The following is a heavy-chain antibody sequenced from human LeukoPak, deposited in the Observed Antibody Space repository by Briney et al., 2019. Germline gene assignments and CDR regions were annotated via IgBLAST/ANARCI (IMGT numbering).Heavy chain of an antibody. Sequence: PGGSLRLSCAFSGFTFRSYSMNWVRQAPGKGLEWVSSISSSSSYIYYADSVKGRFTISRDNAKNSLYLQMNSLRAEYTAVYYCARDQGGYDSRGYDYEPYYSDYWGQGTLVTVSS. CDR1: GFTFRSYS. J-gene: IGHJ4*02. CDR2: ISSSSSYI. V-gene: IGHV3-21*01. CDR3: ARDQGGYDSRGYDYEPYYSDY. D-gene: IGHD3-22*01.